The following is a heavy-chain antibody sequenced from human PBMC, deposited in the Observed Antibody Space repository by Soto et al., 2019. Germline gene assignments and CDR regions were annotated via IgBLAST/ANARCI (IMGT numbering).Heavy chain of an antibody. D-gene: IGHD1-1*01. V-gene: IGHV4-31*03. CDR1: GGSISSAAYY. Sequence: QVQLQESGPGLVKPSQTLSLTCTVSGGSISSAAYYWSWIRQHPGKGLEWIGYISHSGSTYYNPSLKSRVIISVDTSKTQFSLILPSVTAAAAAVYYCAREDNDGSNYFDRWGQG. CDR3: AREDNDGSNYFDR. J-gene: IGHJ4*02. CDR2: ISHSGST.